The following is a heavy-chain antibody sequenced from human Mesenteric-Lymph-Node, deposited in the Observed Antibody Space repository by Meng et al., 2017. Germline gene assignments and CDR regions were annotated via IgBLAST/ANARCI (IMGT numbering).Heavy chain of an antibody. CDR3: ATVGATLNTELDS. D-gene: IGHD1-26*01. V-gene: IGHV1-3*04. J-gene: IGHJ4*02. CDR1: GYTLTTYA. Sequence: TVSCNASGYTLTTYAMSWGRNPPGQRHDLMWCILIGNANTKYSKPFLGSVTITRNTSSRNAYVELITLRSEDTAVYYCATVGATLNTELDSWGQGTLVTVSS. CDR2: ILIGNANT.